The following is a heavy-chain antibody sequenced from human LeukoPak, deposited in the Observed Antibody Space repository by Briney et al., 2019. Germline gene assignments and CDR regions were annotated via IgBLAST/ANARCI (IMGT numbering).Heavy chain of an antibody. D-gene: IGHD6-19*01. CDR1: GYTFTSYA. J-gene: IGHJ4*02. CDR3: ASGTVAGCFDY. Sequence: ASVKVSCKASGYTFTSYAMNWVRQAPGQGLEWMGGIIPIFGTANYAQKLQGRVTMTTDTSTSTAYMELRSLRSDDTAVYYCASGTVAGCFDYWGQGTLVTVSS. V-gene: IGHV1-18*01. CDR2: IIPIFGTA.